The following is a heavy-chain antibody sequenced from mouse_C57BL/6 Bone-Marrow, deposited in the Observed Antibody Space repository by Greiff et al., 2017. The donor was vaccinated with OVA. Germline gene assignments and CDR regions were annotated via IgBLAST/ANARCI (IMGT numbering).Heavy chain of an antibody. Sequence: QVQLQQPGAELVKPGASVKMSCKASGYTFTSYWITWVKQRPGQGLEWIGDIYPGSGSTNYNEKFKSKATLTVDTSSSTAYMQLSSLTSEDSAVYYCARWHYDYDLYAMDYWGQGTSVTVSS. CDR1: GYTFTSYW. V-gene: IGHV1-55*01. CDR3: ARWHYDYDLYAMDY. J-gene: IGHJ4*01. CDR2: IYPGSGST. D-gene: IGHD2-4*01.